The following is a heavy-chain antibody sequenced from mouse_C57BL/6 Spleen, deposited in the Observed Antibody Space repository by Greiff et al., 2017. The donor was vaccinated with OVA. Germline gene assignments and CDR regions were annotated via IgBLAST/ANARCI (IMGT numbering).Heavy chain of an antibody. Sequence: QVQLKESGAELVRPGASVTLSCKASGYTFTAYEMHWVKQTPVHGLEWIGAIDPETGGTAYNQKFKGKAILTADKSSSTAYMELRSLTSEDSAVYYCTRSGYYGPYAMDYWGQGTSVTVSS. D-gene: IGHD1-1*01. V-gene: IGHV1-15*01. J-gene: IGHJ4*01. CDR3: TRSGYYGPYAMDY. CDR1: GYTFTAYE. CDR2: IDPETGGT.